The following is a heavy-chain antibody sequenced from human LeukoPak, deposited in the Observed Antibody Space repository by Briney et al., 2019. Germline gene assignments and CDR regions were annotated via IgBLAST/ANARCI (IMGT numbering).Heavy chain of an antibody. J-gene: IGHJ3*02. CDR1: GFTFSSYG. D-gene: IGHD3-9*01. CDR3: ARGGRYFDSRDAFDI. V-gene: IGHV3-30*19. Sequence: PGGSLRLSCAASGFTFSSYGMHWVRQAPGKGLEWVAVISYDGSNKYYADSVKGRFTISRDNSKNTLYLQMNSLRAEDTAVYYCARGGRYFDSRDAFDIWGQGTMVTVSS. CDR2: ISYDGSNK.